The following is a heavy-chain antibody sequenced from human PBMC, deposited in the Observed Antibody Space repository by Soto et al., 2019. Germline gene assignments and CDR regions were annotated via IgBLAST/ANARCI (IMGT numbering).Heavy chain of an antibody. CDR2: IDPSDSYT. CDR3: ASHPGIAPAGTRWFDP. Sequence: PXESLKIAFKGSGYSLPSYWISWVRQIPGKGLEWMGRIDPSDSYTNYSPSFQGHVTISADKSISTAYLQWSSLKASDTAMYYCASHPGIAPAGTRWFDPWGQGTLVTVSS. V-gene: IGHV5-10-1*01. D-gene: IGHD6-13*01. J-gene: IGHJ5*02. CDR1: GYSLPSYW.